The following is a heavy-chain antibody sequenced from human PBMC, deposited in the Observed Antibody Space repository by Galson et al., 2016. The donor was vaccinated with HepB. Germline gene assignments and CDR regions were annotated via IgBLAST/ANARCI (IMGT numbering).Heavy chain of an antibody. V-gene: IGHV4-31*03. CDR1: GASITSNNYF. D-gene: IGHD1-14*01. J-gene: IGHJ3*02. CDR2: IHHTGRA. CDR3: AREVDKPGGTDEDAFDM. Sequence: TLSLTCTVSGASITSNNYFWSWVRQQEGRGLEWIAYIHHTGRAYYNPSFSSRFIISVDTSRNQFSLRVNSVNAADTAVYYCAREVDKPGGTDEDAFDMWGQGTVVTVSS.